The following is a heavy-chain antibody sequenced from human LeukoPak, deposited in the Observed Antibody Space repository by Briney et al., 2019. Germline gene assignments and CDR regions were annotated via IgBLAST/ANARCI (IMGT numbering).Heavy chain of an antibody. Sequence: ASVKVSCKASGYTFTDYFMHWVRQVPGQGLEWMGCINVYIGGAHYAQKFRDRLSMTRDTSINTAYMELSSLRSDDTAVYYCARDILGRSNGGSNYFGMEVWGQGTTVTVSS. J-gene: IGHJ6*02. D-gene: IGHD2-15*01. CDR2: INVYIGGA. CDR3: ARDILGRSNGGSNYFGMEV. CDR1: GYTFTDYF. V-gene: IGHV1-2*02.